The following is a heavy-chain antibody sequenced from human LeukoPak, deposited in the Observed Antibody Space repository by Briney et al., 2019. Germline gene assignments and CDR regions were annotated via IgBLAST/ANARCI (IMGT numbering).Heavy chain of an antibody. CDR2: ISYDGSNK. D-gene: IGHD2-21*01. CDR1: GFTFSSYA. CDR3: ARDLIVVEAFDI. V-gene: IGHV3-30*04. J-gene: IGHJ3*02. Sequence: AGGSLRLSCAASGFTFSSYAMHWVRQAPGKGLEWVAVISYDGSNKYYADSVKGRFTISRDNAKNTLYLQMNSLRAEDTAVYYCARDLIVVEAFDIWGQGTMVTVSS.